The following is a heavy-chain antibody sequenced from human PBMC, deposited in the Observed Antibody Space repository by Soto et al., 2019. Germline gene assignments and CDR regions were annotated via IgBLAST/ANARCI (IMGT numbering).Heavy chain of an antibody. D-gene: IGHD3-9*01. V-gene: IGHV4-34*01. CDR1: GGSFSGYY. CDR2: INHSGST. CDR3: ARLRAHYDILTGYYRYYYYYMDV. J-gene: IGHJ6*03. Sequence: SETLSLTCAVYGGSFSGYYWSWIRQPPGKGLEWIGEINHSGSTSYNPSLKSRVTISVDTSKNQFSLKLSSVTAADTAVYYCARLRAHYDILTGYYRYYYYYMDVWGKGTTVTVSS.